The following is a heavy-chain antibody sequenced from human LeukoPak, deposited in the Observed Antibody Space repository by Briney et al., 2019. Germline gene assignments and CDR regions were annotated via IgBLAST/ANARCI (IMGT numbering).Heavy chain of an antibody. CDR2: IYPGDSDT. Sequence: GESLKISCKGSGYTFTSYWIAWVRQKPGKGLEWMGIIYPGDSDTRYSPSFQGQVTISADKSISTAYLQWSGLKASDTAMYYCAIRYSGSYNDYWGQGTLVTVSS. D-gene: IGHD1-26*01. CDR1: GYTFTSYW. V-gene: IGHV5-51*01. CDR3: AIRYSGSYNDY. J-gene: IGHJ4*02.